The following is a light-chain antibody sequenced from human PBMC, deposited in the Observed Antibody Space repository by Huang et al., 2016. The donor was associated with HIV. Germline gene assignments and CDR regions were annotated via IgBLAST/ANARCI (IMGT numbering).Light chain of an antibody. CDR1: QSISTY. J-gene: IGKJ4*01. Sequence: EIVLTQSPATLSLPPGERATLSCRASQSISTYLAWYQHRPGQSPRLRIYDASKRAVGGPTRVSGRGSGTDFTLTISSLEPEDFAVYFCQQRSEWLTFGGGTRVDI. V-gene: IGKV3-11*01. CDR3: QQRSEWLT. CDR2: DAS.